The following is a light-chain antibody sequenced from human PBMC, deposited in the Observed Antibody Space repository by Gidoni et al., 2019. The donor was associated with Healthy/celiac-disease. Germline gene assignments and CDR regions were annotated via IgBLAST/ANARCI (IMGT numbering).Light chain of an antibody. CDR3: QQLNSYPRT. V-gene: IGKV1-9*01. CDR2: AAS. CDR1: QGISSY. Sequence: IQLTQSPSFLSASVGDRFTITCRASQGISSYLAWYQQKPGKAPKLLIYAASTLQSGVPSRFSGSGSGTEFTLTISSLQPEDFATYYCQQLNSYPRTFGQGTKVEIK. J-gene: IGKJ1*01.